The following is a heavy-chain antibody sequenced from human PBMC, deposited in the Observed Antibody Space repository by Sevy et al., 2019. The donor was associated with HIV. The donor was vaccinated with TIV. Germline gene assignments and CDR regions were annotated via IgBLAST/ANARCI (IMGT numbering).Heavy chain of an antibody. V-gene: IGHV3-21*01. CDR3: ARMSSPEDY. CDR2: ISSSGSNI. J-gene: IGHJ4*02. Sequence: GGFLRLSCAASGFTFSFYSMNWVRQAPGKGLEWVSSISSSGSNIYYADSVKGRFTISRDNAKNSLYLQMNSLRPEDTAVYYCARMSSPEDYWGQGTLVTVSS. CDR1: GFTFSFYS.